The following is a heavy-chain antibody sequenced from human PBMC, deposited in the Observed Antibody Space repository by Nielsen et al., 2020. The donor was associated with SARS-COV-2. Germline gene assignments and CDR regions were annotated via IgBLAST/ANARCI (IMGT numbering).Heavy chain of an antibody. V-gene: IGHV4-59*01. Sequence: GSLRLSCTVSGGSISSYYWSWIRQPPGKGLEWIGYIYYSGSTNYNPSLKSRVTISVDTSKNQFSLKLSSVTAADTAAYYCARESPGDGWFDPWGQGTLVTVSS. CDR2: IYYSGST. J-gene: IGHJ5*02. D-gene: IGHD3-16*01. CDR1: GGSISSYY. CDR3: ARESPGDGWFDP.